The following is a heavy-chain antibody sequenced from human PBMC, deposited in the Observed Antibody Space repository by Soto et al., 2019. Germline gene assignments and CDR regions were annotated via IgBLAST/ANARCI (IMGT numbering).Heavy chain of an antibody. V-gene: IGHV2-5*02. D-gene: IGHD3-3*01. Sequence: QITLNESGPTVVRPTEPLTLTCRFSGFSLTTSGVGGGWIRQSPGKAPEWLAFIYWDDDKRYSASLKSRLTITKDTSKNQLVLTVSDLDTTDTATYYCAHRVLRTVFGLVTTTAIYFDFWGQGTPVAVSS. CDR1: GFSLTTSGVG. J-gene: IGHJ4*02. CDR2: IYWDDDK. CDR3: AHRVLRTVFGLVTTTAIYFDF.